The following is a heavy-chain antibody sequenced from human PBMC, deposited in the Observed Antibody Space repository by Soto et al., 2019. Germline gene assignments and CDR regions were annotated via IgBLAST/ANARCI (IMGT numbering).Heavy chain of an antibody. V-gene: IGHV4-31*03. CDR1: GGSIISGGYY. CDR3: AREEQQLVIDY. J-gene: IGHJ4*02. CDR2: IYYSGST. Sequence: PSETLSLTCTVSGGSIISGGYYWSWIRQHPGKGLEWIGYIYYSGSTYYNPSLKSRVTISVDTSKNQFSLKLSSVTAADTAVYYCAREEQQLVIDYWGQGTLVTVSS. D-gene: IGHD6-13*01.